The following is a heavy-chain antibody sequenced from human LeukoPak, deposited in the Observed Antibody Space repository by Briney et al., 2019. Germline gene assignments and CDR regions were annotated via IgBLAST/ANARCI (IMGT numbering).Heavy chain of an antibody. V-gene: IGHV3-21*01. CDR3: ARDREGTMDY. J-gene: IGHJ4*02. Sequence: GGSLRLSCAASGFTFSNYAMSWVRQAPGKGLEWVSSISSSSSYIYYADSVKGRFTISRDNAKNSLYLQMNSLRAEDTAVYYCARDREGTMDYWGQGTLVTVSS. CDR1: GFTFSNYA. CDR2: ISSSSSYI. D-gene: IGHD3-3*01.